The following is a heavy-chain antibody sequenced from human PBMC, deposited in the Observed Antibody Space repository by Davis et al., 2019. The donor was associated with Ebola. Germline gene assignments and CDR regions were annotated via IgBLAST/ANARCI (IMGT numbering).Heavy chain of an antibody. J-gene: IGHJ4*02. CDR1: RYTFPDYN. V-gene: IGHV1-2*06. D-gene: IGHD4-11*01. CDR3: ARGHNYAHEY. CDR2: VNLKSGAT. Sequence: SVTVSRLASRYTFPDYNIHWLRQAPGQGLEWLGRVNLKSGATNYAQKFQGRVTMTRDTSISTVYMELSSLRYDDTADYYCARGHNYAHEYWGQGTLVTVSS.